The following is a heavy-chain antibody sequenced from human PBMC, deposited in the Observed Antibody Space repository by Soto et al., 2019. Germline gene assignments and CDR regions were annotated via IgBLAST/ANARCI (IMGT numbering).Heavy chain of an antibody. D-gene: IGHD3-10*01. V-gene: IGHV1-18*01. CDR3: ARDRGFVVRAPPVDY. Sequence: QVQLVQSGAEVKKPGASVKVSCKASGYTFTSYGISWVRQAPGQGLEWMGWISTYNGNTNYAQKLQGRVTMTTDTSASAAYMELRSLRSDDTAVYYCARDRGFVVRAPPVDYWGQGTLVTVSS. CDR2: ISTYNGNT. CDR1: GYTFTSYG. J-gene: IGHJ4*02.